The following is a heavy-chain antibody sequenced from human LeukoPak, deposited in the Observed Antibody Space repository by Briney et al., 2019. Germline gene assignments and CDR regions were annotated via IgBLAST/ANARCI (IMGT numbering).Heavy chain of an antibody. CDR2: IHYSGST. CDR1: GGSMSDTTYY. J-gene: IGHJ4*02. Sequence: SETLSLTCTVSGGSMSDTTYYWGWVRQPPGKGLEWIGSIHYSGSTYYSPSLKSRVTISVDTSANQFYLHLRSVTAADTAVYYGARRRGSSAYWGQGTLVTVSS. CDR3: ARRRGSSAY. D-gene: IGHD6-25*01. V-gene: IGHV4-39*01.